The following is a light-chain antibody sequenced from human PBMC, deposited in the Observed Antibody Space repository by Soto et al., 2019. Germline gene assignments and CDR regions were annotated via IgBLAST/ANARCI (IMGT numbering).Light chain of an antibody. CDR2: GTS. V-gene: IGKV3-20*01. J-gene: IGKJ4*01. CDR1: QSVSSQ. CDR3: QQYRSSPLT. Sequence: EIVMTQSPATLSLSPGQRATLYCRASQSVSSQLAWYQQRPGQAPRLLIYGTSSRATGIPDRFSGSGSGTDFTLTISRLEPEDFAVYYCQQYRSSPLTFGGGTKVDIK.